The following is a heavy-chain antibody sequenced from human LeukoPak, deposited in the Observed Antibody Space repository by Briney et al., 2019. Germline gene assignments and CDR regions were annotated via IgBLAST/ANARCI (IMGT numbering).Heavy chain of an antibody. D-gene: IGHD3-22*01. CDR1: GYSISSGYY. Sequence: PSETLSLTCTVSGYSISSGYYWGWIRQPPGKGLEWIGSIYHSGSTYYNPSLKSRVTISVDTSKNQFSLKLSSVTAADTAVYYCARVFGPSLWLFTPRAFDIWGQGTMVTVSS. CDR2: IYHSGST. V-gene: IGHV4-38-2*02. CDR3: ARVFGPSLWLFTPRAFDI. J-gene: IGHJ3*02.